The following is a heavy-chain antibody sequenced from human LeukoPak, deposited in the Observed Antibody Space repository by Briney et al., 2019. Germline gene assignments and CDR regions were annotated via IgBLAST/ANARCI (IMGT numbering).Heavy chain of an antibody. J-gene: IGHJ5*02. V-gene: IGHV3-30*02. Sequence: PGGSLRLSCEASGFSIRTYYMSWVRQAPGKGLEWVALIPKDGSNKYYGDSVKGRFTISRDISKNTLILQMNSLRAEDTAVYYCAKDRSNWFDAWGQGTLVTVSS. CDR1: GFSIRTYY. CDR2: IPKDGSNK. CDR3: AKDRSNWFDA. D-gene: IGHD2/OR15-2a*01.